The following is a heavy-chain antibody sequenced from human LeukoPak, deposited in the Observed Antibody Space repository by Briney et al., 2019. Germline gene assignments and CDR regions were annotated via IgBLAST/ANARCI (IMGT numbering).Heavy chain of an antibody. CDR2: ISAYNGNT. CDR1: GYTFTSYG. D-gene: IGHD6-19*01. V-gene: IGHV1-18*01. Sequence: GASVKVSCKASGYTFTSYGISWVRQAPGQGLEWMGWISAYNGNTNYAQKLQGRVTMTTDTSTSTAYTELRSLRSDDTAVYYCARESSVAGTEVGPRRRYYYGMDVWGQGTTVTVSS. J-gene: IGHJ6*02. CDR3: ARESSVAGTEVGPRRRYYYGMDV.